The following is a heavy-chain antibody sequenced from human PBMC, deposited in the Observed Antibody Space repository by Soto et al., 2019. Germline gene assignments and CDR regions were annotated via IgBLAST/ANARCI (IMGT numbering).Heavy chain of an antibody. CDR3: ARDWGISNSWSWFEP. J-gene: IGHJ5*02. CDR2: ISAYNGNT. CDR1: GYTFTSYG. D-gene: IGHD2-2*01. V-gene: IGHV1-18*01. Sequence: ASVKVSCKASGYTFTSYGISWVRQAPGQGLEWMGWISAYNGNTNYAQKLQGRVTMTTDTSTSTAYMELRSLRSDDTAVYYCARDWGISNSWSWFEPWGQGTLVTVSS.